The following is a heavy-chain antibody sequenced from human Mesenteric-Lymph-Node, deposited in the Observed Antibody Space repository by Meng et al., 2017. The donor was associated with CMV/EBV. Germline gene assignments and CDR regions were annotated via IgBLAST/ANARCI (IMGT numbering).Heavy chain of an antibody. J-gene: IGHJ5*01. CDR1: GFTFGKFV. V-gene: IGHV3-23*01. CDR2: ISSSSLST. D-gene: IGHD5-18*01. Sequence: GGSLRLSCAASGFTFGKFVMYWVRQAPGKGLEWVASISSSSLSTYYTDSVKGRLTIARDNSKNTLYLQMKSLRAEDTAVYYCAKDLFFDNPPYNGYLDSWGQGTLVTVSS. CDR3: AKDLFFDNPPYNGYLDS.